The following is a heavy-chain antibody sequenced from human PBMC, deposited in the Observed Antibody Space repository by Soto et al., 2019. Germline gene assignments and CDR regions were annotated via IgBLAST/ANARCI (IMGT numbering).Heavy chain of an antibody. D-gene: IGHD5-18*01. CDR3: ARDGGVDTAMGLTRGAFDI. CDR1: GGSISSGDHY. V-gene: IGHV4-30-4*01. Sequence: PSETLSLTCTVSGGSISSGDHYWSWIRQPPGKGLEWIGYIYYSGSTYYNPSLKSRVTISVDTSKNQFSLKLSSVTAADTAVYYCARDGGVDTAMGLTRGAFDIWGQGTMVTVSS. CDR2: IYYSGST. J-gene: IGHJ3*02.